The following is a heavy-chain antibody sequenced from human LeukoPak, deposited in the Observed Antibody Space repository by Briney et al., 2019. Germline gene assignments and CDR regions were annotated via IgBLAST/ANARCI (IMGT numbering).Heavy chain of an antibody. Sequence: GGSLRLSCAASGFTFSSHGMNWVRQAPGKGLEWVSVIYSGGSTYYADSVKGRFTISRDNSKNTLYLQMNSLRAEDTAVYYCARVGTRTTEKAFDIWGQGTMVTVSS. J-gene: IGHJ3*02. CDR3: ARVGTRTTEKAFDI. V-gene: IGHV3-66*01. D-gene: IGHD4-17*01. CDR1: GFTFSSHG. CDR2: IYSGGST.